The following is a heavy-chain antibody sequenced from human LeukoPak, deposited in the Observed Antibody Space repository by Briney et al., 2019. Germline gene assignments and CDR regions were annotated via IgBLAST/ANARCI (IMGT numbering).Heavy chain of an antibody. D-gene: IGHD3-10*01. J-gene: IGHJ4*02. CDR2: IIPIFVTA. V-gene: IGHV1-69*13. CDR1: GGTFSSYA. CDR3: ASRGRYGSTSDY. Sequence: SSVKVSCKASGGTFSSYAISWVRQAPGQGLEWMGGIIPIFVTANYAQKFQGRVTITADESTSTAYMELSSLRSEDTAVYYCASRGRYGSTSDYWGQGTLVTVSS.